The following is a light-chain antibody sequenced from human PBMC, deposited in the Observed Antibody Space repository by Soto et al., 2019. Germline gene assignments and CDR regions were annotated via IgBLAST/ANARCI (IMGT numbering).Light chain of an antibody. J-gene: IGLJ1*01. V-gene: IGLV2-14*01. CDR3: SSYTSSSTLLDV. CDR2: DVS. CDR1: SSDVGGYNY. Sequence: QSALTQPASVSGSLGQSITISCTGTSSDVGGYNYVSWYQQHPGKAPKLMIYDVSNRPSGVSNRFSGSKSGNTASLTISGLRALDEADYYCSSYTSSSTLLDVFGTGTKVTVL.